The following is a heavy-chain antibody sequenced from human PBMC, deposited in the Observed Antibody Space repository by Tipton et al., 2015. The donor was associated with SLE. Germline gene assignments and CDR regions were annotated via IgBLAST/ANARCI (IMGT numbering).Heavy chain of an antibody. D-gene: IGHD2-8*01. CDR3: ARSPETGGIMVYAMGYYFDY. Sequence: RSLRLSCAASGFTFSSYAMHWVRQAPGKGLEWVAVISYDGSNKYYADSVKGRFTISRDNSKNTLYLQMNSLRAEDTAVYYCARSPETGGIMVYAMGYYFDYWGQGTLVTVSS. CDR2: ISYDGSNK. J-gene: IGHJ4*02. CDR1: GFTFSSYA. V-gene: IGHV3-30-3*01.